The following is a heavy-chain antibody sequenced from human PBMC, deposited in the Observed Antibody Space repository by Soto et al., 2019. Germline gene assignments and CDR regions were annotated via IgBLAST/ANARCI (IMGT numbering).Heavy chain of an antibody. CDR1: GGSISSSSYY. D-gene: IGHD3-22*01. CDR2: IYYSGST. V-gene: IGHV4-39*07. CDR3: ARGPDRSSGYYYRGYYYGMDV. Sequence: SETLSLTCTVSGGSISSSSYYWGWIRQPPGKGLEWIGSIYYSGSTNYNPSLKSRVTISVDTSKNQFSLKLSSVTAADTAVYYCARGPDRSSGYYYRGYYYGMDVWGQGTTVTVSS. J-gene: IGHJ6*02.